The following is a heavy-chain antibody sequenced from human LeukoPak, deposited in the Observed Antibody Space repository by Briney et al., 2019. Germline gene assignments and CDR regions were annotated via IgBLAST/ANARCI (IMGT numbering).Heavy chain of an antibody. CDR3: AKERATTTAFDY. Sequence: GGSLRLSCAASGFMFSTYSMAWVRRAPGKALEWVSYIGGNGRNILYADSVKGRFTISRDLSKSTLYLQMNSLRVEDTAMYYCAKERATTTAFDYWGQGTLVTVSS. CDR1: GFMFSTYS. D-gene: IGHD4-17*01. V-gene: IGHV3-23*01. J-gene: IGHJ4*02. CDR2: IGGNGRNI.